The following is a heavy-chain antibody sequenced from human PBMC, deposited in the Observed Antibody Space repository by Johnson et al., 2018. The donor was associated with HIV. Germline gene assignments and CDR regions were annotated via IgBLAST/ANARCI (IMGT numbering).Heavy chain of an antibody. CDR3: ARASAATKGNAFDI. Sequence: QVQLVESGGGLVKPGGSLRLSCAASGFTFSDYYIHWIRQAPGKGLEWLAFITGRGTAIYADSVKGRFTISRDNAKSSVILQVNSLTAEDTALYYCARASAATKGNAFDIWGQGTMVTVSS. J-gene: IGHJ3*02. V-gene: IGHV3-11*01. CDR2: ITGRGTAI. D-gene: IGHD1-26*01. CDR1: GFTFSDYY.